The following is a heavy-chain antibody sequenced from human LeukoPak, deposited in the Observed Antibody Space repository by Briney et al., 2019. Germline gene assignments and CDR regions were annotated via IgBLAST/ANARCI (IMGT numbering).Heavy chain of an antibody. J-gene: IGHJ3*02. D-gene: IGHD1-26*01. CDR3: ARDSTLPSYFRNGGDAFDI. CDR1: GFTFSRYS. CDR2: ISSSSSTI. V-gene: IGHV3-48*04. Sequence: PGGSLRLSCAASGFTFSRYSMNWVRQAPGKGLEWVSYISSSSSTIYYADSVKGRFTISRDNAKNSLYLQMNSLRAEDTAVYYCARDSTLPSYFRNGGDAFDIWGQGTMVTVSS.